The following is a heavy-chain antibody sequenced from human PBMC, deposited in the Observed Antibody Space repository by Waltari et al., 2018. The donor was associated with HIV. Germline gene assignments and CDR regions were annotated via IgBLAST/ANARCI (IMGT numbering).Heavy chain of an antibody. CDR3: ARAWIWLRLDWFDP. CDR1: GYSISSGYY. V-gene: IGHV4-38-2*02. Sequence: QVQLQESGPGLVKPSETLSLTCTVSGYSISSGYYWGWIRQPPGKGLEWIGSIYHSGSTYYNPSLKSRVTISVDTSKNQFSLKLSSVTAADTAVYYCARAWIWLRLDWFDPWGQGTLVTVSS. D-gene: IGHD5-12*01. CDR2: IYHSGST. J-gene: IGHJ5*02.